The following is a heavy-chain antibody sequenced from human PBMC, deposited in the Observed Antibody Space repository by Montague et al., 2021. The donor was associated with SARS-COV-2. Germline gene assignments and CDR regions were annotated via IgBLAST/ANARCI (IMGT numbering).Heavy chain of an antibody. D-gene: IGHD6-6*01. CDR2: IFHSGTT. Sequence: SETLSLTCSASGGSIVTGDYYWAWSRQPPGKGLEWIGSIFHSGTTYYAPSLRGRVTNSVDTSKNQFSLKLNSVTAADTAFYYCVREYTGSSQASWGQGTLVTVSS. CDR1: GGSIVTGDYY. V-gene: IGHV4-39*02. CDR3: VREYTGSSQAS. J-gene: IGHJ5*02.